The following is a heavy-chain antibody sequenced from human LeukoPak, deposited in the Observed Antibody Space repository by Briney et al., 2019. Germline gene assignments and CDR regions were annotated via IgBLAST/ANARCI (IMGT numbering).Heavy chain of an antibody. CDR2: ISYDGSNK. J-gene: IGHJ3*02. D-gene: IGHD1-1*01. V-gene: IGHV3-30-3*01. CDR3: ARAWVQRASDI. CDR1: GFTFSSYA. Sequence: PGGSLRLSCAASGFTFSSYAMHWVRQAPGKGLEWVAVISYDGSNKYYADSVKGRFTISRDNSKNTRYLQMNSLRAEDTAVYYCARAWVQRASDIWGQGTMVTVSS.